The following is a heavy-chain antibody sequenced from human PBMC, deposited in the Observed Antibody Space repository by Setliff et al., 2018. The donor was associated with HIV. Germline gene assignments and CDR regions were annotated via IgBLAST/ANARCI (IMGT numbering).Heavy chain of an antibody. V-gene: IGHV5-51*01. CDR1: GYSFTSYW. CDR2: IYPGGSDT. CDR3: ARPNYYDSSGFNDAFDI. D-gene: IGHD3-22*01. J-gene: IGHJ3*02. Sequence: PGESLKISCKGSGYSFTSYWIGWVRQMPGKGLEWMGIIYPGGSDTRYSPSFQGQVTISADKSISTAYLQWSSLKASDTAMYYCARPNYYDSSGFNDAFDIWGQGTMVTVS.